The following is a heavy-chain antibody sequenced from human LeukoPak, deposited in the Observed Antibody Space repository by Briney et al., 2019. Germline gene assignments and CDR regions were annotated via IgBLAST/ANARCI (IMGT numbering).Heavy chain of an antibody. Sequence: TTSETLSLTCAVYGGSFSGYYWSWIRQPPGKGLEWIGEINHSGSTNYNPSLKSRVTISVGTSKNQFSLKLSSVTAADTAVYYCARGRDCGGDCFNYWGQGTLVTVSS. CDR1: GGSFSGYY. V-gene: IGHV4-34*01. CDR3: ARGRDCGGDCFNY. D-gene: IGHD2-21*02. CDR2: INHSGST. J-gene: IGHJ4*02.